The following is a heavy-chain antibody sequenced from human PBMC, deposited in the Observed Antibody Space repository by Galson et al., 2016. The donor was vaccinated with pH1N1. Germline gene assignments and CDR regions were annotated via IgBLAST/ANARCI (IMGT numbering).Heavy chain of an antibody. CDR3: ARIGSDDPIYYYYMDV. CDR1: GYSFTSYW. CDR2: IYPGDSDT. Sequence: QSGAEVKKPGESLKISCKGSGYSFTSYWIAWVRQMPGKGLEWMGIIYPGDSDTRYSPSFQGQVTISADKPINTAYLQWSSLKASDTAMYYCARIGSDDPIYYYYMDVWGKGTTVTVSS. V-gene: IGHV5-51*01. J-gene: IGHJ6*03. D-gene: IGHD2-21*01.